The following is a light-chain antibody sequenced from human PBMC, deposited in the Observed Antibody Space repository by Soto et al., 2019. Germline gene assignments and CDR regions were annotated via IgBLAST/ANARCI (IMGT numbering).Light chain of an antibody. CDR3: CSYAGGSTSV. J-gene: IGLJ1*01. Sequence: QSVLSQPASVSGSPGQAITISCTGATSDVGTYILVSWYQQHPGKAPKLMIYEVSKRPSGVSNRFSGSKSGNTASLTISGLRAEDEADYYCCSYAGGSTSVFGTGTKV. V-gene: IGLV2-23*02. CDR2: EVS. CDR1: TSDVGTYIL.